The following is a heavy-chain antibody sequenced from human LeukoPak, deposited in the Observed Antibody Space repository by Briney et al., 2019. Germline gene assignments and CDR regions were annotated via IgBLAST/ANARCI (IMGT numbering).Heavy chain of an antibody. CDR1: GGSFSGYY. Sequence: SETLSLTCAVYGGSFSGYYWSWIRQPPGKGLEWIGEINHSGSTNYNPSLKSRVTISVDTSKNQFSLKLSSVTAADTAVYYRARDNNWKIDYWGQGTLVTVSS. D-gene: IGHD1-20*01. V-gene: IGHV4-34*01. CDR2: INHSGST. J-gene: IGHJ4*02. CDR3: ARDNNWKIDY.